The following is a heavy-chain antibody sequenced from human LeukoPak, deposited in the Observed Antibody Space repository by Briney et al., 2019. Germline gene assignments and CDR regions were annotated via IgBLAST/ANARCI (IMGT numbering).Heavy chain of an antibody. CDR2: VYSSGNT. CDR3: ARHKRISATTLNWFDP. D-gene: IGHD1-1*01. CDR1: GGSINNANYY. J-gene: IGHJ5*02. V-gene: IGHV4-39*01. Sequence: SETLSLTCTVSGGSINNANYYWGWIRQPPGKGLEWIGSVYSSGNTYYNPSLKSRVTISRDTFKNQFSLKLSSVTAADTAVFYCARHKRISATTLNWFDPWGQGTLVTVSS.